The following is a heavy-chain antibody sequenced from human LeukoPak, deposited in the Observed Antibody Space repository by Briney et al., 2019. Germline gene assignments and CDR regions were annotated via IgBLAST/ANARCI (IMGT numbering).Heavy chain of an antibody. CDR2: IWYDGSIK. Sequence: PGGSLRLSCAASGFNFSTYSIHWVRQAPGKGLEWGAVIWYDGSIKNYTDSVRGRFTISKDNSNNTLYLHMNSLRAEATALYYAAKDVRPYTSSPPYFDYWGRGTLVTVSS. V-gene: IGHV3-33*06. CDR3: AKDVRPYTSSPPYFDY. D-gene: IGHD6-6*01. J-gene: IGHJ4*02. CDR1: GFNFSTYS.